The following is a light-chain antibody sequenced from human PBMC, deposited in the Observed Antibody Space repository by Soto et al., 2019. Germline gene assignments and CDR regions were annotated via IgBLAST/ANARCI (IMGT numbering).Light chain of an antibody. CDR1: QYINTR. Sequence: EIILKKSPATLSLFKRERVGLSCMASQYINTRLAWYQHRPGQAPRLLIYQTSIRAAGIPARFSASGSGTDFTLTISDVQPEDFALYYCHQRQSWPRPFGQGSKV. CDR3: HQRQSWPRP. V-gene: IGKV3-11*01. J-gene: IGKJ1*01. CDR2: QTS.